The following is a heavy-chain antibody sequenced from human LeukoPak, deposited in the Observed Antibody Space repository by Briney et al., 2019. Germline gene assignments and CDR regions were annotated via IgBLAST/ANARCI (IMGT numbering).Heavy chain of an antibody. CDR3: ARDDPPRGGSYTGAFDI. V-gene: IGHV4-59*12. CDR2: IYYSGST. D-gene: IGHD1-26*01. J-gene: IGHJ3*02. Sequence: SETLSLTCTVSGGSISSYYWSWIRQPPGKGLEWIGYIYYSGSTNYNPSLKSRVTISVDTSKNQFSLKLGSVTAADTAVYYCARDDPPRGGSYTGAFDIWGQGTMVTVSS. CDR1: GGSISSYY.